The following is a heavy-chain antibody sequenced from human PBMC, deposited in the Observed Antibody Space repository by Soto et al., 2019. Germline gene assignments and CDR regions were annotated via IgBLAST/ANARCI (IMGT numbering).Heavy chain of an antibody. Sequence: ASVKVSCKASGYTFTSYGISWVRQAPGQGLEWMGWISAYNGNTNYAQKLQGRVTMTTDTSTSTAYMELRSLRSDDTAVYYCARKLTYDFWSGPYYCGMDVWGQGTTVTVSS. D-gene: IGHD3-3*01. CDR2: ISAYNGNT. CDR3: ARKLTYDFWSGPYYCGMDV. V-gene: IGHV1-18*01. CDR1: GYTFTSYG. J-gene: IGHJ6*02.